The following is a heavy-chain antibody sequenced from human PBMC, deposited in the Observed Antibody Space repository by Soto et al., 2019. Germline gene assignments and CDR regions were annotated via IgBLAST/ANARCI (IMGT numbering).Heavy chain of an antibody. J-gene: IGHJ3*01. CDR3: ARGWGTTVVTRDAFDF. D-gene: IGHD2-21*02. CDR2: ISSGSTYR. CDR1: GFTFSTYG. V-gene: IGHV3-21*02. Sequence: EVQLVESGGGLVKPGGSLRLSCAASGFTFSTYGMHWVRQAPGKGPEWVASISSGSTYRYYAGSLKGRFTISRDNPENSLYVQMNSLRAEDTAMYYCARGWGTTVVTRDAFDFWGRGTMVTVSS.